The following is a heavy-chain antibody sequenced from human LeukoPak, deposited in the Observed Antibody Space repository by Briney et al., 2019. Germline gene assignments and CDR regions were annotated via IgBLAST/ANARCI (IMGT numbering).Heavy chain of an antibody. V-gene: IGHV4-59*01. Sequence: PSETLSLTCTVSGGSISSYYWSWIRQPPGKGLEWIGCIYYSGSTNYNPSLKSRVTISVDTSKNQFSLKLSSVTAADTAVYYCARSGYCGGDCYSPGALDYWGQGTLVTVSS. J-gene: IGHJ4*02. CDR1: GGSISSYY. D-gene: IGHD2-21*02. CDR2: IYYSGST. CDR3: ARSGYCGGDCYSPGALDY.